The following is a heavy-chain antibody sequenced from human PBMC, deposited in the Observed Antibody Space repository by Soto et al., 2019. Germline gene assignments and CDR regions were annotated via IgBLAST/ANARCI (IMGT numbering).Heavy chain of an antibody. CDR3: ARRGIAARRNYYYYYMDV. CDR1: GGSISSSSYY. V-gene: IGHV4-39*01. J-gene: IGHJ6*03. D-gene: IGHD6-6*01. CDR2: IYYSGST. Sequence: SKTLSLTCTVSGGSISSSSYYWGWIRQPPGKGLEWIGSIYYSGSTYYNPSLKSRVTISVDTSKNQFSLKLSSVTAADTAVYYCARRGIAARRNYYYYYMDVWGKGTTVTVSS.